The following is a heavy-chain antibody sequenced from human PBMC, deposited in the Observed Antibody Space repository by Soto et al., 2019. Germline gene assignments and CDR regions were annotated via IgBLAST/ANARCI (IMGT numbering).Heavy chain of an antibody. J-gene: IGHJ1*01. V-gene: IGHV3-23*01. D-gene: IGHD4-4*01. CDR1: GFTFSSYA. CDR3: AKSENDDYRQHRCQH. Sequence: GYLRLSCAASGFTFSSYAMSWVRQAPGKGLEWVSAISGSGGSTYYADSVKGRFTISRDNSKNTLYLQMNSLRAEDTAVYYCAKSENDDYRQHRCQHWGQGTLVTVSS. CDR2: ISGSGGST.